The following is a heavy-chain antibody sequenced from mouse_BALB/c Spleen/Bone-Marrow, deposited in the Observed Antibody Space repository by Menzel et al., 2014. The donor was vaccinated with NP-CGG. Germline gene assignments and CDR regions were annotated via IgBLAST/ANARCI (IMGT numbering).Heavy chain of an antibody. V-gene: IGHV1-14*01. CDR2: INPYNDGS. J-gene: IGHJ1*01. CDR3: ARAPLVDIYWCFDV. Sequence: VQLQQSGPELEKPGPSVQMSCKVYGYTCTGYVWHWEKERSGQSLLWIGYINPYNDGSKYSEKFKGNGTRTAVKSPSPSYRELSSLPSEAAAVYYGARAPLVDIYWCFDVWGAGTPVTVSS. CDR1: GYTCTGYV. D-gene: IGHD1-1*01.